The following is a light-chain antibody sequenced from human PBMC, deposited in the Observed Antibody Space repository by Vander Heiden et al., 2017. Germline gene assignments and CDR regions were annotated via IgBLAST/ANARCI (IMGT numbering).Light chain of an antibody. J-gene: IGLJ1*01. CDR1: SSNIGAGYD. V-gene: IGLV1-40*01. CDR2: GNS. CDR3: QSYDSSLSGYV. Sequence: QSVLTQPPSVSGAPGQRVTISCTGSSSNIGAGYDVHWYQQLPGTTPKLLVYGNSNRPSGVPDRFSGSKSGTSASLAITGLQAEDGADDYCQSYDSSLSGYVFGTGTKVTVI.